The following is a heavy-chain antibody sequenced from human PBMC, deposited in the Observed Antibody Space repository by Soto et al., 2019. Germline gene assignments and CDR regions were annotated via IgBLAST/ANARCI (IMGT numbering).Heavy chain of an antibody. Sequence: SETLSLTCTVSGGSISSGGYYWSWIRQHPGKGLEWIGYIYYSGSTYYNPSLKSRVTISVDTSKNQFSLKLSSVTAADTAVYYCARDLRLYCSGGSCQDDAFDIWGQGTMVTVSS. CDR2: IYYSGST. CDR1: GGSISSGGYY. J-gene: IGHJ3*02. V-gene: IGHV4-31*03. CDR3: ARDLRLYCSGGSCQDDAFDI. D-gene: IGHD2-15*01.